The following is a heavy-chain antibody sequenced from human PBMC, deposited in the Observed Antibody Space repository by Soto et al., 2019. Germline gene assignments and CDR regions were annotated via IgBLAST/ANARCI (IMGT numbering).Heavy chain of an antibody. CDR3: ARVPDR. D-gene: IGHD2-2*01. V-gene: IGHV4-30-2*01. Sequence: SGTLSLNRAVSGGSIMSGGYSWSWIRQPPGKGLEWIGYIYHSGSTYYNPSLKSRVTISVDRSKNQFSLKLSSVTAADTAVYYCARVPDRWGQGTLVTVSS. CDR2: IYHSGST. J-gene: IGHJ5*02. CDR1: GGSIMSGGYS.